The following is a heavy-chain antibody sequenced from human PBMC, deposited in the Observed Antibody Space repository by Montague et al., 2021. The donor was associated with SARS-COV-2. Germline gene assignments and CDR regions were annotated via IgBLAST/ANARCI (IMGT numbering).Heavy chain of an antibody. V-gene: IGHV4-59*01. D-gene: IGHD3-3*01. CDR3: ARDKPDYDFWPGYGMDV. CDR2: IYYSGST. Sequence: LSLTCTVSGGSISSYYWSWIRQPPGKGLEWIGYIYYSGSTNYNPSLKSRVTISVDTSKNQFSLKLSSVTAADTAVYYCARDKPDYDFWPGYGMDVWGQGTTVTVSS. CDR1: GGSISSYY. J-gene: IGHJ6*02.